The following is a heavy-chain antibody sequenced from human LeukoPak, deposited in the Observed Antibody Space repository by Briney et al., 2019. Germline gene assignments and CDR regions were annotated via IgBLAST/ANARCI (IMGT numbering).Heavy chain of an antibody. Sequence: GGSLRLSCAVSGFTLDYFWMSWVRQAPGKGLEFVAKINQDGSEKYYVESVKGRFTISRNNAKNSLYLQMNSLRAEDTAVYYCAREWGPYKYYFDYWGQGTLVTVSS. CDR1: GFTLDYFW. D-gene: IGHD7-27*01. CDR3: AREWGPYKYYFDY. V-gene: IGHV3-7*03. J-gene: IGHJ4*02. CDR2: INQDGSEK.